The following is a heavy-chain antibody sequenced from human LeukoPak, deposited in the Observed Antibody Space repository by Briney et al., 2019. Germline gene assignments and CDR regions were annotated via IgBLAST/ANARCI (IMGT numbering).Heavy chain of an antibody. CDR3: ARGEDFWSGYYTFGWFDP. CDR2: IYYSGST. CDR1: GGSISSYY. J-gene: IGHJ5*02. Sequence: SETLSLTCTVSGGSISSYYWSWIRQPPGKGLEWIGYIYYSGSTNYNPSLKSRVTISVDTSKNQFSLKLSSVTAADTAVYYCARGEDFWSGYYTFGWFDPWGQGTLVTVSS. D-gene: IGHD3-3*01. V-gene: IGHV4-59*01.